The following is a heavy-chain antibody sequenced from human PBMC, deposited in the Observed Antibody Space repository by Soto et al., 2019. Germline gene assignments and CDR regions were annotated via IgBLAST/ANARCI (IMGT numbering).Heavy chain of an antibody. Sequence: QVQLVESGGGLVKPGVSLRLSCAASGFTFSDYYMSWIRQAPGKGLEWVSYISSSSSYTNYADSVKGRFTISRDNAKNSLYLPMNSLRAEDTAVYYCARDMVRGFAYWGQGTLVTVSS. J-gene: IGHJ4*02. CDR2: ISSSSSYT. D-gene: IGHD3-10*01. CDR1: GFTFSDYY. V-gene: IGHV3-11*05. CDR3: ARDMVRGFAY.